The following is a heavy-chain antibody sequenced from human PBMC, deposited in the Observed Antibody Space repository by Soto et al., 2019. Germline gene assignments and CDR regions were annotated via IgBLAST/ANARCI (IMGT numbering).Heavy chain of an antibody. V-gene: IGHV4-59*01. J-gene: IGHJ6*02. D-gene: IGHD3-10*01. Sequence: SETLSLTCTVSGGSISSYYWSWIRQPPGKGLEWIGYIYYSGSTNYNPSLKSRVTISVDTSKNQFSLKLSSVTAADTAVYYCARVTYYYGSGSYYYYYGMDVWGQGTKVTVSS. CDR2: IYYSGST. CDR3: ARVTYYYGSGSYYYYYGMDV. CDR1: GGSISSYY.